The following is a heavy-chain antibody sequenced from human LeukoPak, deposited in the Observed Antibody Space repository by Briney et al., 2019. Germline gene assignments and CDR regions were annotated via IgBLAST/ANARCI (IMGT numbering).Heavy chain of an antibody. D-gene: IGHD1-26*01. CDR1: GYTFTGYY. Sequence: ASVKVSCKSSGYTFTGYYMHWVRQAPGQGLEWMGWINPNSGGTNYAQKFQGRVTMTWDTSISTAYMGLSRLRSDDTAVYYCARAERRTGATTSCFDTWGQGTLVTVSS. J-gene: IGHJ4*02. V-gene: IGHV1-2*02. CDR2: INPNSGGT. CDR3: ARAERRTGATTSCFDT.